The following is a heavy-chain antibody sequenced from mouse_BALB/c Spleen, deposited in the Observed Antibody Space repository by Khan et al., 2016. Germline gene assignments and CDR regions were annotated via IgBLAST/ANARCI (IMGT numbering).Heavy chain of an antibody. V-gene: IGHV5-6-5*01. CDR3: ASKVYYFDY. Sequence: EVELVESGGGLVKPGGSLKLSCAASGFTFSSYAMSWVRQTPEKRPEWVASISSGGSSFYPDILKDRFTISRDNARNILYLQMSSLRSEDTAMYYCASKVYYFDYWGQGTTLTVSS. CDR1: GFTFSSYA. CDR2: ISSGGSS. J-gene: IGHJ2*01.